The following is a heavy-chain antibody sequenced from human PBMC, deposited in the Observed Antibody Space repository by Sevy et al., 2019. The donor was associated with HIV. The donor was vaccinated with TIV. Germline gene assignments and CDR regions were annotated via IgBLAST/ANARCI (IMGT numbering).Heavy chain of an antibody. Sequence: ASVKVSCKASGYTFTSYDINWVRQAIGQGLEWMGWMNPNSGNTGYAQKFQGRVTMTRNTSISTAYMELSSLRSEDTAVYYCARGRSLRNRWLSTDPWGQGTLVTVSS. CDR2: MNPNSGNT. J-gene: IGHJ5*02. CDR1: GYTFTSYD. V-gene: IGHV1-8*01. CDR3: ARGRSLRNRWLSTDP. D-gene: IGHD3-22*01.